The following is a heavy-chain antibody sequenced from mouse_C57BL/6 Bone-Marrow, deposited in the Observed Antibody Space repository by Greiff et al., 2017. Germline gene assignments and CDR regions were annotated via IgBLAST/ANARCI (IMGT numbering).Heavy chain of an antibody. Sequence: VQLQQSGAELVKPGASVKMSCKASGYTFTSYWITWVKQRPGQGLVWIGDIYPGSGSTNYNEKFKSKATLTVDTSYSTAYMQLSSLTSEDSAVYYCTRGKRDYFDYGGQGTTLTVSS. D-gene: IGHD2-1*01. V-gene: IGHV1-55*01. J-gene: IGHJ2*01. CDR1: GYTFTSYW. CDR2: IYPGSGST. CDR3: TRGKRDYFDY.